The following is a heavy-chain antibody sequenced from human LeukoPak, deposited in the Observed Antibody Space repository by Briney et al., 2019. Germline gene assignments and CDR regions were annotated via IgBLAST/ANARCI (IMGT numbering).Heavy chain of an antibody. J-gene: IGHJ3*02. CDR3: ATGKNGIGAAFHI. V-gene: IGHV3-53*01. CDR1: GFTVRSNY. D-gene: IGHD3-16*01. CDR2: THSDGST. Sequence: GGSLRLSCAASGFTVRSNYMGWVRQAPGKGLEWVSLTHSDGSTYYAASVQSRFIISRDNSDNSLYLQMNTLRAADTAVYYCATGKNGIGAAFHIWGQGTMLTVSS.